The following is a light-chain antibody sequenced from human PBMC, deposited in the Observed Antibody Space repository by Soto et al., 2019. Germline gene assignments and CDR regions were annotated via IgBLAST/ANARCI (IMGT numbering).Light chain of an antibody. Sequence: EIVLTQSPGTLSLSPGXRATLSCGASQSVTSNYLAWYQQKPGQAPRLLIFGASIRVKGIPDRFIGSGSGTDFTLTISRLEPEDFAVYYCQHHVTSLTTFCPGTKVDIK. CDR3: QHHVTSLTT. V-gene: IGKV3-20*01. J-gene: IGKJ1*01. CDR1: QSVTSNY. CDR2: GAS.